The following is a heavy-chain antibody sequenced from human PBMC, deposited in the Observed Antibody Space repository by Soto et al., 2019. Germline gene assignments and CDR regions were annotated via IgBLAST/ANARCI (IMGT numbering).Heavy chain of an antibody. Sequence: GGSLRLSCAASGFTFSSYAMHWVRQAPGKGLEWVAVISYDGSNKYYADSVKGRFTISRDNSKNTLYLQMNSLRAEDTAVYYCARDVFGGNAFDIWGQGTMVTVSS. V-gene: IGHV3-30-3*01. CDR3: ARDVFGGNAFDI. CDR2: ISYDGSNK. D-gene: IGHD3-3*01. CDR1: GFTFSSYA. J-gene: IGHJ3*02.